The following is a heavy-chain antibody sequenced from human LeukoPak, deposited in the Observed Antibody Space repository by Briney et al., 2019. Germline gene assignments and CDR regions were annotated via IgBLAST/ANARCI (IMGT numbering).Heavy chain of an antibody. J-gene: IGHJ6*02. CDR3: ARHEGYLRYYYYYGMDV. D-gene: IGHD5-12*01. Sequence: SETLSLTCNVSGGSMSSYYWSWIRQPPGKGLEWIGYIYYSGSTNYNPSLKSRVTISVDTSKNQFSLKLSSVTAADTAVYYCARHEGYLRYYYYYGMDVWGQGTTVTVSS. V-gene: IGHV4-59*08. CDR1: GGSMSSYY. CDR2: IYYSGST.